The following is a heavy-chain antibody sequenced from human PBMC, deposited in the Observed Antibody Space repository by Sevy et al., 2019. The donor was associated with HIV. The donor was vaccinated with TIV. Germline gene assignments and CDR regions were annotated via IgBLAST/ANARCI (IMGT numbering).Heavy chain of an antibody. V-gene: IGHV3-23*01. D-gene: IGHD6-13*01. CDR2: ISGSGGST. Sequence: GGSLRLSCAASGFTFSSYAMSWVRQAPGKGLEWVSAISGSGGSTYYADSVKGRFTSSRDNSKNTLYRQMNGLRAEDTAVYYCAKDRRRAAAGTYDYWGQGTLVTVSS. J-gene: IGHJ4*02. CDR3: AKDRRRAAAGTYDY. CDR1: GFTFSSYA.